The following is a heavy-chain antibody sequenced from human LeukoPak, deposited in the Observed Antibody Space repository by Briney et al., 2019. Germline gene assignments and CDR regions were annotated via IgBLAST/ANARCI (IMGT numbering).Heavy chain of an antibody. CDR1: GFTFRSYA. D-gene: IGHD6-13*01. Sequence: GGSLRLSCAASGFTFRSYAMSWVRQAPGKGLEWVSAIIGSGSSTCYADSVKGRFTISRDNSKNTLFLQMNSLRAEDTAVYYCAKDRAQQLVLDFWGQGTLVTVSS. CDR2: IIGSGSST. V-gene: IGHV3-23*01. J-gene: IGHJ4*02. CDR3: AKDRAQQLVLDF.